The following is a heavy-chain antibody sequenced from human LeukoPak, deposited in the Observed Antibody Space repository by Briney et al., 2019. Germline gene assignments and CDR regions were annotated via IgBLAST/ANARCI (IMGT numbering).Heavy chain of an antibody. Sequence: PSETLSLTRTVSGGSISSGGYYWSWIRQHPGKGLEWIGYIYYSGSTYYNPSLKSRVTISVDTSKNQFSLKLSSVTAADTAVYYCARDLTRDGDYGTYDYWGQGTLVTVSS. D-gene: IGHD4-17*01. CDR1: GGSISSGGYY. CDR3: ARDLTRDGDYGTYDY. CDR2: IYYSGST. V-gene: IGHV4-31*03. J-gene: IGHJ4*02.